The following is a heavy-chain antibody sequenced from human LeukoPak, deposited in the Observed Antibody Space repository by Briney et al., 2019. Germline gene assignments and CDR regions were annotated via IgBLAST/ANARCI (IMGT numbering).Heavy chain of an antibody. CDR3: ARLPGEYYFDY. CDR1: GGSFSGYY. CDR2: IYYSGST. D-gene: IGHD3-16*01. V-gene: IGHV4-59*01. Sequence: SETLSLTCAVYGGSFSGYYWSWIRQPPGKGLEWIGYIYYSGSTNYNPSLKSRVTISVDTSKNQFSLKLSSVTAADTAVYYCARLPGEYYFDYWGQGTLVTVSS. J-gene: IGHJ4*02.